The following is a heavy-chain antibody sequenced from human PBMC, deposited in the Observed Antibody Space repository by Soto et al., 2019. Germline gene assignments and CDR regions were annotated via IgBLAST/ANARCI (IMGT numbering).Heavy chain of an antibody. CDR3: AKDVTLGRGNVLLWFGEFGGYFDY. V-gene: IGHV3-23*01. CDR2: ISGSGGST. CDR1: GFTFSSYA. J-gene: IGHJ4*02. D-gene: IGHD3-10*01. Sequence: EVQLLESGGGLVQPGGSLRLSCAASGFTFSSYAMSWVRQAPGKGLEWVSAISGSGGSTYYADSVKGRFTISRDNSKNTLYLQMNSLRAEDTAVYYCAKDVTLGRGNVLLWFGEFGGYFDYWGQGTLVTVSS.